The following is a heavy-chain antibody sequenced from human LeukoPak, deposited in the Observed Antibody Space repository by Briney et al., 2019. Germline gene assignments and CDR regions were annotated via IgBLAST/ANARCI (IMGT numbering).Heavy chain of an antibody. Sequence: SCKASGYTFTGYYMHWVRQAPGKGLEWVAVISYDGSNKYYADSVKGRFTIYRDNSKNTLYLQMNSLRAEDTAVYYCAKSGTRSSWSPRVKTYLDYWGQGTLVTVSS. D-gene: IGHD6-13*01. CDR2: ISYDGSNK. CDR3: AKSGTRSSWSPRVKTYLDY. V-gene: IGHV3-30*18. CDR1: GYTFTGYY. J-gene: IGHJ4*02.